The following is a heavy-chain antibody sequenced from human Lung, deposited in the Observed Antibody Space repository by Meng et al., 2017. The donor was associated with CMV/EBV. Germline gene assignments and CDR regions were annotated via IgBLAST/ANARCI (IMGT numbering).Heavy chain of an antibody. Sequence: GGSLRLSFAAPELTVNTNFLTWVRQAPGKGLDWFSVMYSGGSTYYTDSVKGRFTLSRDKSKSTLYLQMTRLRVEDTGVYYCVKDMYWDQSYHGMDVWGQGXTVTVSS. D-gene: IGHD1-26*01. CDR3: VKDMYWDQSYHGMDV. J-gene: IGHJ6*02. V-gene: IGHV3-66*02. CDR1: ELTVNTNF. CDR2: MYSGGST.